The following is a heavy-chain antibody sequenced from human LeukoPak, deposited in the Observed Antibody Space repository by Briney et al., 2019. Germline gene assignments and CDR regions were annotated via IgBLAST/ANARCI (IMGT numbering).Heavy chain of an antibody. J-gene: IGHJ4*02. CDR1: GFTFSSYA. D-gene: IGHD4-17*01. Sequence: GGSLRLSCAASGFTFSSYAMSWVRQAPGKGLEWDSAISGSGGSTYYADSVKGRFTISRDNSKNTLYLQMNSLRAEDTAVYYCATRTVTLYYFDYWGQGTLVTVSS. CDR3: ATRTVTLYYFDY. CDR2: ISGSGGST. V-gene: IGHV3-23*01.